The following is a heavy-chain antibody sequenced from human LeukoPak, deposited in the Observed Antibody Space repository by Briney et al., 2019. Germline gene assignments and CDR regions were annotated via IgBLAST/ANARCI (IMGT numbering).Heavy chain of an antibody. Sequence: PSETLSLTCAVYGGSFSGYYWSWIRQPPGKGLEWIGEIIHSVNTNYNPSLKSRVTISVDTSKNQFSLKLSSVTAADTAVYYCARHRGVIVYNWFDPWGQGTLVTVSS. CDR3: ARHRGVIVYNWFDP. D-gene: IGHD3-16*02. CDR2: IIHSVNT. CDR1: GGSFSGYY. J-gene: IGHJ5*02. V-gene: IGHV4-34*12.